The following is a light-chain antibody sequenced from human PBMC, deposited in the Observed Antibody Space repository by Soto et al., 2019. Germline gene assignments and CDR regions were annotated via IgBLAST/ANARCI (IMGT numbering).Light chain of an antibody. CDR3: QTWGTGIHYV. J-gene: IGLJ1*01. Sequence: QAVLTQSPSASASLGASVKLTCTLSSGHSSYAIAWHQQQPEKGPRYLMKLNSDGSHSKGDGIPDRFSGSSSGAERYLTISSLQSEVEADYYCQTWGTGIHYVFGTGTKLTVL. V-gene: IGLV4-69*01. CDR1: SGHSSYA. CDR2: LNSDGSH.